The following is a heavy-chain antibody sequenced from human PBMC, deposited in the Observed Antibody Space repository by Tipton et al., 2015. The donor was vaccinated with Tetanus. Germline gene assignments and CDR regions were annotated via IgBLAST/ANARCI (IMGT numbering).Heavy chain of an antibody. J-gene: IGHJ4*02. V-gene: IGHV3-74*01. CDR3: GKQNGGRWVVDH. CDR2: INGHGTNT. CDR1: GFTFSTYW. D-gene: IGHD4-23*01. Sequence: SLRLSCAAPGFTFSTYWMHWVRQAPGKGLMWVSRINGHGTNTAYADSVKGRFTISRDNAKNTLYLQMNSLSADDTAVYYCGKQNGGRWVVDHWGQGTLVTVSS.